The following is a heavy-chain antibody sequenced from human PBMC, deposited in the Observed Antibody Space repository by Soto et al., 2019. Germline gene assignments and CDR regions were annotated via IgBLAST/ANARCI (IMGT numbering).Heavy chain of an antibody. CDR1: GFTFSGYW. CDR3: ATERWLQNNGHYYYYGMDV. D-gene: IGHD5-12*01. J-gene: IGHJ6*02. Sequence: EVQLVESGGSLVQPGGSLRLSCAASGFTFSGYWMNWVRQAPGKGLVWVSSIHPDGGSTNYADSVKGRFTISRDNAKNTLYLQMNSLRAEDTAVYYCATERWLQNNGHYYYYGMDVWGQGATVTVSS. V-gene: IGHV3-74*01. CDR2: IHPDGGST.